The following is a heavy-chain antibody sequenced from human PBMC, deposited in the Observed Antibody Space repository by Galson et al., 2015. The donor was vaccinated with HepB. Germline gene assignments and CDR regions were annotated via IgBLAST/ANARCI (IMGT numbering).Heavy chain of an antibody. D-gene: IGHD3-22*01. Sequence: SLRLSCAASEFTFNNYWMHWVRQAPGKGLVWVSRINSDGGITNYADSVKGRFTISRDNAKNTLYLLMKSLRVEDTALYYCAREPYDSSGYIDVWGQGTTVTVSS. CDR2: INSDGGIT. J-gene: IGHJ6*02. CDR3: AREPYDSSGYIDV. CDR1: EFTFNNYW. V-gene: IGHV3-74*01.